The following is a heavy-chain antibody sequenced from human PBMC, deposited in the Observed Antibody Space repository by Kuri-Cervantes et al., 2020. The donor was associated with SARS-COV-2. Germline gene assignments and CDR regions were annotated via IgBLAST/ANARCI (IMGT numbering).Heavy chain of an antibody. CDR3: ARSAAPPALYYGMDV. CDR1: GYSFTSYW. D-gene: IGHD2-15*01. CDR2: IYPGDSDN. J-gene: IGHJ6*02. Sequence: GESLKISCKGSGYSFTSYWIGWVRQMPGKGLEWMGIIYPGDSDNRYSPSFQGQVTISADKSISTAYLQWSSLKASDTAMYYCARSAAPPALYYGMDVWGQGTTVTVSS. V-gene: IGHV5-51*01.